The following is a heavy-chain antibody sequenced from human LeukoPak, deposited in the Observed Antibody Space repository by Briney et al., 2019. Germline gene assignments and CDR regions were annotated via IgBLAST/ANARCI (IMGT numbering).Heavy chain of an antibody. V-gene: IGHV4-4*07. D-gene: IGHD3-22*01. CDR3: ARESKTYDGSGYYHDS. J-gene: IGHJ4*02. CDR1: GGSIYNYY. CDR2: IYTSGST. Sequence: SETLSLTCTVSGGSIYNYYWSWIRQPAGKGLEWIGRIYTSGSTDYSPSLKSRVTMSLDTSKNQFSLNLYSVTAADTAVYFCARESKTYDGSGYYHDSWGQGTLVTVSS.